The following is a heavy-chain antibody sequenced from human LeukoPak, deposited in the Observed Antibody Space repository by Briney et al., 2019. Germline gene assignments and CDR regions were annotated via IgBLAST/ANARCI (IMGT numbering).Heavy chain of an antibody. CDR1: GFTFSSYW. Sequence: PGGSLRLSCAASGFTFSSYWMNWVRQAPGKGLEWVANIKKDGSEKYYVDSVKGRFAISRDNAKTSLYLQMNSLRAEDTAVYYCARDLTLKGVCDYWGQGTLVTVSS. V-gene: IGHV3-7*01. CDR2: IKKDGSEK. J-gene: IGHJ4*02. D-gene: IGHD2-8*01. CDR3: ARDLTLKGVCDY.